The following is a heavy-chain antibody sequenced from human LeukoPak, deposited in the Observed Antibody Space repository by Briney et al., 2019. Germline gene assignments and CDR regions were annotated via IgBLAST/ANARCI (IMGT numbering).Heavy chain of an antibody. J-gene: IGHJ4*02. V-gene: IGHV3-53*01. CDR1: GISVSSNY. CDR3: ARGGRWLRSTLDY. Sequence: QPGGSLRLSCAASGISVSSNYMSWVRQAPGKGLEWVSIIYDSGSTYYADSVKGRFTISRDSSKNTLYLQMNSLRAEDTAVYYCARGGRWLRSTLDYWGQGTLVTVSS. CDR2: IYDSGST. D-gene: IGHD5-12*01.